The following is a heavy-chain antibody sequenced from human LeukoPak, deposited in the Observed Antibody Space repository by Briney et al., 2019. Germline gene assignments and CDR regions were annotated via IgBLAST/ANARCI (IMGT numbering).Heavy chain of an antibody. CDR3: AREVTESSASYKYFFDH. CDR1: GGSISGGSYY. V-gene: IGHV4-61*02. CDR2: FYTRGST. Sequence: PSETLSLTCTVSGGSISGGSYYWSWIRQPAGKGLEWIGRFYTRGSTTYSPSLKSRVTISLDTSKSQFSLELKSVTAADTAVYFCAREVTESSASYKYFFDHWGQGTLVTVSS. J-gene: IGHJ4*02. D-gene: IGHD3-22*01.